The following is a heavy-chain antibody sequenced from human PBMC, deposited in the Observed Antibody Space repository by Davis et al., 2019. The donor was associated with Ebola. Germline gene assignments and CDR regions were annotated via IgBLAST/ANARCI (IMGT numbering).Heavy chain of an antibody. D-gene: IGHD5-24*01. CDR2: IYTSGST. V-gene: IGHV4-4*07. J-gene: IGHJ5*02. Sequence: PSETLSLTCTVSGGSISSYYWSWIRQPARKGLEWIGRIYTSGSTNYNPSLKSRVTMSVDTSKNQFSLKLSSVTAADTAVYYCARERRDGYKRRWFDPWGQGTLVTVSS. CDR1: GGSISSYY. CDR3: ARERRDGYKRRWFDP.